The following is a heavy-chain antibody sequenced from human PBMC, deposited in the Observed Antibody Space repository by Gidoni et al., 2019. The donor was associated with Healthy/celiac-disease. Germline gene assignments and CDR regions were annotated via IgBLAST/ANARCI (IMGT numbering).Heavy chain of an antibody. CDR2: INHSGST. J-gene: IGHJ6*02. V-gene: IGHV4-34*01. D-gene: IGHD6-19*01. CDR1: GGSFSGYY. Sequence: QVQLQQWGAGLLKPSETLSLTCAVYGGSFSGYYWSWIRQPPGKGLEWSGEINHSGSTNYNPSLKSRVTISVDTSKNQCSLKLSSVTAADTAVYYCARFKQWLVRYYYYGMDVWGQGTTVTVSS. CDR3: ARFKQWLVRYYYYGMDV.